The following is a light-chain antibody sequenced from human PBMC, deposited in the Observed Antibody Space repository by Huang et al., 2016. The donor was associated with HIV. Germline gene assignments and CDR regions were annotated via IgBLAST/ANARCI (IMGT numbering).Light chain of an antibody. Sequence: EIMMTQSPATLSVSPGERATLSCMASQVIYRSLAWYQQKPGQAPRLLIYGASARATGVPARFSGSGSTTEFTLTISSLQSEDSAVYYCQQYVKWPRTFGGGTKVEI. CDR3: QQYVKWPRT. V-gene: IGKV3-15*01. J-gene: IGKJ4*01. CDR1: QVIYRS. CDR2: GAS.